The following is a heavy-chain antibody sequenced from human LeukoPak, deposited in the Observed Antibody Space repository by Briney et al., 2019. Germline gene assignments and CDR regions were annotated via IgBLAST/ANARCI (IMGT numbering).Heavy chain of an antibody. CDR3: ARVSTYYYDSSGYGDY. CDR2: INPSGGST. Sequence: ASVKVSCKASGYTFTSYYMHWVRQAPGQGLEWMGIINPSGGSTSYAQKFQGRVTMTRDTSTSTVYMELSSLRSDDAAVYYCARVSTYYYDSSGYGDYWGEGTLVTVSS. V-gene: IGHV1-46*01. CDR1: GYTFTSYY. J-gene: IGHJ4*02. D-gene: IGHD3-22*01.